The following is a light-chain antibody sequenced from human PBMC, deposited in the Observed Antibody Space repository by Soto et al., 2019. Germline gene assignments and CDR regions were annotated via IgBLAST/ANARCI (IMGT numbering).Light chain of an antibody. CDR3: QQNFGTPYT. Sequence: DIQMTQSPSSLSASVGDRVTITCRASQRVRTYLNWYQQKPGKAPKLLIYAASSLQSGVPSRFIGSGSGTDFTLTISSLEPEDFATYYCQQNFGTPYTFGQGTNLEIK. CDR1: QRVRTY. J-gene: IGKJ2*01. CDR2: AAS. V-gene: IGKV1-39*01.